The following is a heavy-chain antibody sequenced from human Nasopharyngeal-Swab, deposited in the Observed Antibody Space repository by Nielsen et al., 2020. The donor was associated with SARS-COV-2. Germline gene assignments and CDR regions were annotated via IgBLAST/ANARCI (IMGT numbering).Heavy chain of an antibody. CDR1: GGSINHYY. CDR2: IYYSGAT. CDR3: ARDLGAGSGPPDFYYYYYMDV. D-gene: IGHD2-15*01. V-gene: IGHV4-59*12. J-gene: IGHJ6*03. Sequence: SKTLSLPCTLPGGSINHYYWSWTPQPPGKDLEWIGYIYYSGATDSNPSLKSRVTISVDASKNQLSLKLRSVTAADTAVYYCARDLGAGSGPPDFYYYYYMDVWGKGTTVTVSS.